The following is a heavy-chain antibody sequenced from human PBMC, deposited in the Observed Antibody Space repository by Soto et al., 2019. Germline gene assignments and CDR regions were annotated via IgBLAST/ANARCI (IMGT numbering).Heavy chain of an antibody. Sequence: PSETLSLTCTVSGGSISSGDYYWSWIRQPPGKGLEWIGYIYYSGSTYYNPSLKSRVTISVDTSKNQFSLKLSSVTAADTAVYYCARSYYDFWSGYYGGIDPWGQGTLVTVSS. V-gene: IGHV4-30-4*01. CDR1: GGSISSGDYY. CDR2: IYYSGST. D-gene: IGHD3-3*01. J-gene: IGHJ5*02. CDR3: ARSYYDFWSGYYGGIDP.